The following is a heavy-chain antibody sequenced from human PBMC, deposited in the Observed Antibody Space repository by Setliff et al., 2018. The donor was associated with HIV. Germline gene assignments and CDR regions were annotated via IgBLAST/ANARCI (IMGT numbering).Heavy chain of an antibody. CDR2: ILYSGNS. D-gene: IGHD6-6*01. CDR3: VTEGREKLALFDH. J-gene: IGHJ4*02. CDR1: GLSMRAHH. V-gene: IGHV4-59*11. Sequence: PSETLSLTCNVSGLSMRAHHWSWVRLPPGKTLEWLGYILYSGNSNYNPSFKNRVTISLNEAKRQFSLDLKSVTSADTAVYYCVTEGREKLALFDHWGLGTLVTVSS.